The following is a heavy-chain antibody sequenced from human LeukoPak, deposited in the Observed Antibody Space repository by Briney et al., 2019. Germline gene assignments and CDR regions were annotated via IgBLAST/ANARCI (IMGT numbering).Heavy chain of an antibody. V-gene: IGHV1-2*02. D-gene: IGHD6-13*01. CDR3: ATRDLKGQQLAESSDP. CDR2: INPNSGGT. CDR1: GYTFTGYF. J-gene: IGHJ5*02. Sequence: GASVKVSCKASGYTFTGYFMHWVRQAPGQGLEWMGWINPNSGGTNYAQKFQGRVTMTRDTSISTAYMELSRLRSDDTAVYYCATRDLKGQQLAESSDPWGQGTLVTVSS.